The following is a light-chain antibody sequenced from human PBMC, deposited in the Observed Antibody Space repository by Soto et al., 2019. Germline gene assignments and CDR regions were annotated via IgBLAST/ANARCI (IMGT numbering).Light chain of an antibody. Sequence: EIVLTQSPGTLSLSPGERATLSCRASQSVSSTYLAWYQQKPGQAPRLLIYGASNRAAGIPDRFSGSGSGTDFTLTISRLEPEDFAVYYCQPYGSSPLTFGQGTKV. CDR3: QPYGSSPLT. CDR2: GAS. V-gene: IGKV3-20*01. J-gene: IGKJ1*01. CDR1: QSVSSTY.